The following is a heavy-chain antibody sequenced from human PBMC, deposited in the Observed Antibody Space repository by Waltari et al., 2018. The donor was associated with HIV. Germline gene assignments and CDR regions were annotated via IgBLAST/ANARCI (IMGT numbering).Heavy chain of an antibody. Sequence: QVQLQESGPGLVKPSQTLFLTCTVSNESISSGGYYWNWIRQRPGKGLEWIGHIYDSGVTYYNPPLRGRLTISVDTSKSQFFLTLTSVTVADTGVYYCARGRNGRGSWGQGTLVIVSS. CDR1: NESISSGGYY. CDR3: ARGRNGRGS. V-gene: IGHV4-31*03. CDR2: IYDSGVT. D-gene: IGHD3-16*01. J-gene: IGHJ4*02.